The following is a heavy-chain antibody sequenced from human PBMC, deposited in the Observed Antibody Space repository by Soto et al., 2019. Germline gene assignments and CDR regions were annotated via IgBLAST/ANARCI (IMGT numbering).Heavy chain of an antibody. CDR2: INSDGSST. V-gene: IGHV3-74*01. CDR3: ARDRRRDFWSGYYLYYYYYGMDV. Sequence: GGSLRLSCAASGFTFSSYWMHWVRQAPWKGLVWVSRINSDGSSTSYADSVKGRFTISRDNAKSTLYLQMNSLRAEDTAVYYCARDRRRDFWSGYYLYYYYYGMDVWGHGTTVTVSS. D-gene: IGHD3-3*01. CDR1: GFTFSSYW. J-gene: IGHJ6*02.